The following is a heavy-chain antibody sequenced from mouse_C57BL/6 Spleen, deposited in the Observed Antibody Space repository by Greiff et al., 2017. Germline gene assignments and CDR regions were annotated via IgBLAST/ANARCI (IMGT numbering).Heavy chain of an antibody. D-gene: IGHD6-2*01. CDR2: IHSTSGST. CDR1: GYTVTSYW. Sequence: QVQLQQPGAELVKPGASVQLSCKASGYTVTSYWMHWVKRRPGQGLEWIGMIHSTSGSTNYTERFKLKATLTVDKSSSTAYMQLSILTSEGSAVYDCAREGSLTRDARDYWGQGTSVTVSS. V-gene: IGHV1-64*01. CDR3: AREGSLTRDARDY. J-gene: IGHJ4*01.